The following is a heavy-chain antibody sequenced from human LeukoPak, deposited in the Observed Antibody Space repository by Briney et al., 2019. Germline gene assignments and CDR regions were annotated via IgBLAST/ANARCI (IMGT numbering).Heavy chain of an antibody. D-gene: IGHD6-19*01. CDR3: TKELHVAVAVADYYYFYMDV. CDR1: GFAFSSFA. J-gene: IGHJ6*03. CDR2: IYGGGNTT. V-gene: IGHV3-23*03. Sequence: GGSLRLSCAASGFAFSSFAMGWVRPSPGKGLEWLSTIYGGGNTTFYADSVKGRFTISRDNSKNTLYLHMDSLRPDDTAIYYCTKELHVAVAVADYYYFYMDVWGRGTAVTVSS.